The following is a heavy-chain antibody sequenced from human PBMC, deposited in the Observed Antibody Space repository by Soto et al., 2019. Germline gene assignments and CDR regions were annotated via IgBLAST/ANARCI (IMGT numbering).Heavy chain of an antibody. CDR3: ARHKFYDVLTGYYLFDW. V-gene: IGHV5-10-1*01. CDR1: GYIFTNYW. J-gene: IGHJ4*02. D-gene: IGHD3-9*01. CDR2: IDPTGSYT. Sequence: GESRKISCKGSGYIFTNYWISWVRQMPGKGLEWMGRIDPTGSYTNYSPSLQGHVTISADKSISTAYLQWSSLEASDTAMYYCARHKFYDVLTGYYLFDWWGQGTLVTAPQ.